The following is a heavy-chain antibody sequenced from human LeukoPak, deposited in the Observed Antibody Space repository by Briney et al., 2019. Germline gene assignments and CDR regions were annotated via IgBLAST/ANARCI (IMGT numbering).Heavy chain of an antibody. CDR1: GGSFSGYY. CDR3: ARATQSIAVAGRGYYFGY. Sequence: SETLSLTCAVYGGSFSGYYWSWIRQPPGKGLEWIGEINHSGSTNYNPSLKSRVTISVDTSKNQFSLKLSSVTAADTAVYYCARATQSIAVAGRGYYFGYWGQGTLVTVSS. CDR2: INHSGST. J-gene: IGHJ4*02. D-gene: IGHD6-19*01. V-gene: IGHV4-34*01.